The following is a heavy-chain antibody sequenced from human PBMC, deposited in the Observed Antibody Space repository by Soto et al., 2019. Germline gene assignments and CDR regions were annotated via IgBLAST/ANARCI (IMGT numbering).Heavy chain of an antibody. CDR1: GYSFTNYG. D-gene: IGHD1-26*01. Sequence: SVKVSCKASGYSFTNYGISWVRQAPGQGLEWMGEIIPIFGTANYAQKFQGRVTITADESTSTAYMELSSLRSEDTAVYYCARDGGRHSGGIDYWGQGTLVTVSS. V-gene: IGHV1-69*13. CDR2: IIPIFGTA. CDR3: ARDGGRHSGGIDY. J-gene: IGHJ4*02.